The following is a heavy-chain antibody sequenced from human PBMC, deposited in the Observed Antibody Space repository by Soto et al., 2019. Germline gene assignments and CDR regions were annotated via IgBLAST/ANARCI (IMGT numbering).Heavy chain of an antibody. CDR3: ARLDGSGWWRWFDP. CDR1: GGSISSSSYY. Sequence: QLQLQESGPGLVKPSETLSLTCTVSGGSISSSSYYWGWIRQPPGKGLEWIGSIYYSGSTYYNPSLKSRVPMSVNTSKNPCSLKLSSVTAADTAVDYCARLDGSGWWRWFDPWGQGTRVTVSS. CDR2: IYYSGST. J-gene: IGHJ5*02. V-gene: IGHV4-39*01. D-gene: IGHD6-19*01.